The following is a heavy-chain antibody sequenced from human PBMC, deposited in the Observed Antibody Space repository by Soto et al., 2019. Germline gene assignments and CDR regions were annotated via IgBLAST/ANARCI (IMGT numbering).Heavy chain of an antibody. V-gene: IGHV4-31*03. Sequence: QVQMQESGPGLVKPSQTLALTCSVSGASIRIGGYYWSWLRQSPGKGLEWIGHIYYTGSTFYSPSLKSRLTISLDTSKNQFSLDLRSVTAADTAMYYCARIEMASIKWGRGTLVTVAS. CDR2: IYYTGST. CDR1: GASIRIGGYY. J-gene: IGHJ4*02. CDR3: ARIEMASIK.